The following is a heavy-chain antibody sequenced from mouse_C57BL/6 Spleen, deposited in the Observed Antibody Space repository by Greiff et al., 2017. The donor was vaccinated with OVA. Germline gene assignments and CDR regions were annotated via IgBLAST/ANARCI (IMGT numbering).Heavy chain of an antibody. Sequence: VQLQQSGAELVKPGASVKMSCKASGYTFTTYPIVWMKQNNGQSLEWIGNFHPYNDDTKYNEKFKGKATLTVEKSSSTVYLELSRLSSEDSAVYYYARGGDVGGWFAYWGQGTLVTVSA. CDR3: ARGGDVGGWFAY. D-gene: IGHD2-13*01. CDR1: GYTFTTYP. J-gene: IGHJ3*01. V-gene: IGHV1-47*01. CDR2: FHPYNDDT.